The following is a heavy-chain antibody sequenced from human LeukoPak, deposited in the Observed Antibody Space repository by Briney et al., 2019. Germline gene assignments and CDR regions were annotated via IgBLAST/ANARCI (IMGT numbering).Heavy chain of an antibody. D-gene: IGHD3/OR15-3a*01. V-gene: IGHV4-59*12. CDR2: SYYSGST. Sequence: SETLSLTCTVSGGSISSYYWSWIRQPPGKGLEWIGYSYYSGSTNYNPSLRSRVTISVDTSKNQFSLDLRSVTAADTAVYYCARVDLQNAFDIWGQGTVVTVSS. J-gene: IGHJ3*02. CDR3: ARVDLQNAFDI. CDR1: GGSISSYY.